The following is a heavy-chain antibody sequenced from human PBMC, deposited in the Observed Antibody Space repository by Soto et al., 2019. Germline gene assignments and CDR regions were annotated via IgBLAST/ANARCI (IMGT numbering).Heavy chain of an antibody. CDR1: GGSFSGYY. CDR2: INHSGST. CDR3: ARGVPTTVNPFDY. V-gene: IGHV4-34*01. J-gene: IGHJ4*02. Sequence: QVQLQQWGAGLLKPSETLSLTCAVYGGSFSGYYWSWIRQPPGKGLEWIGEINHSGSTNYNPSLKSRVTISVDTSKNQCSLKLSSVTAADTAVYYCARGVPTTVNPFDYWGQGTLVTVSS. D-gene: IGHD4-17*01.